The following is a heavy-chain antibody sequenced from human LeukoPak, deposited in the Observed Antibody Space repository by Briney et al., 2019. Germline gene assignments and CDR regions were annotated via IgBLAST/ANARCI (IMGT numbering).Heavy chain of an antibody. V-gene: IGHV1-2*02. J-gene: IGHJ4*02. CDR2: INPNSGGT. D-gene: IGHD6-13*01. CDR1: GGTFSSYA. Sequence: ASVKVSCKASGGTFSSYAISWVRQAPGQGLEWMGWINPNSGGTNYAQKFQGRVTMTRDTSISTAYMELSRLRSDDTAVYYCARDGRAAAAGTDFDYWGQGTLVTVSS. CDR3: ARDGRAAAAGTDFDY.